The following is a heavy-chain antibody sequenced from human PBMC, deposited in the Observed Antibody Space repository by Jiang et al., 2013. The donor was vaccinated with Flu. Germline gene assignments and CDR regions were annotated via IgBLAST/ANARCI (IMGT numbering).Heavy chain of an antibody. CDR1: GGSISSYY. Sequence: GSGLVKPSETLSLTCTVSGGSISSYYWNWIRQPPGKGLEWIGYIYYSGSTNYNPSLKSRVTISVDTSKNQFSLKLSSVTAADTAVYYCARDRKEDYYYYYGMDVWGQGTTVTVSS. CDR3: ARDRKEDYYYYYGMDV. CDR2: IYYSGST. V-gene: IGHV4-59*01. J-gene: IGHJ6*02.